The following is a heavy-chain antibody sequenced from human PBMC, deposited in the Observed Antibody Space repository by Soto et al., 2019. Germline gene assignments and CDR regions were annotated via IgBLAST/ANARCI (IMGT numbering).Heavy chain of an antibody. Sequence: VQLLESRGALVQPGGSLRLSCAASGFTFSRYGMTWVRQAPGKGLEWVSYLSLGSNSIYYADSVKGRFTTSRDNGKNSLFMQMNGLRDGGVALYFCARLKDGGGYSPLDYWGQGTLVSVS. CDR3: ARLKDGGGYSPLDY. CDR2: LSLGSNSI. V-gene: IGHV3-48*02. CDR1: GFTFSRYG. D-gene: IGHD1-26*01. J-gene: IGHJ4*02.